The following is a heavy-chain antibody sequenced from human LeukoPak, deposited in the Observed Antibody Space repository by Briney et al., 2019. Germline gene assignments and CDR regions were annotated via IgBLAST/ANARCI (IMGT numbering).Heavy chain of an antibody. CDR1: GFSFSSYW. V-gene: IGHV3-7*01. CDR2: IKQDESER. J-gene: IGHJ6*03. D-gene: IGHD3-10*01. Sequence: HTGGSLRLSCEGSGFSFSSYWMTWVRQSPGKGPEWVANIKQDESERYTVDSVKGRFTISRDNAKNSVYLQMNSLRAEDTALYYCARLSAYYYGSYFYYYMDVWGKGTTVTVSS. CDR3: ARLSAYYYGSYFYYYMDV.